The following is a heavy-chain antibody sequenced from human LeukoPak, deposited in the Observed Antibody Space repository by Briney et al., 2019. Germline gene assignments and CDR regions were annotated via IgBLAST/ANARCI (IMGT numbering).Heavy chain of an antibody. CDR1: GLTVSSNY. CDR2: IYSGGST. CDR3: AREGSSWPRDFQH. J-gene: IGHJ1*01. V-gene: IGHV3-66*02. Sequence: GGSLKLXCAPSGLTVSSNYMSWVRQAPGKGLEWVSVIYSGGSTYYADSVKGRFTISRDNSKNTLYLQMNSLRAEDTAVYYCAREGSSWPRDFQHWGQGTLVTVSS. D-gene: IGHD6-13*01.